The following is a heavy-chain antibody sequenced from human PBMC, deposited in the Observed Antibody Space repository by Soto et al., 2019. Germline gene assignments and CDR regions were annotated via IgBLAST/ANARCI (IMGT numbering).Heavy chain of an antibody. CDR3: AGGNGNYGTFAQ. CDR2: INCYNGVT. J-gene: IGHJ4*02. V-gene: IGHV1-18*01. CDR1: GDISPRYG. D-gene: IGHD4-17*01. Sequence: GPEVKKPGSLVKVSCKASGDISPRYGISWVRQAPGQGLGWLGWINCYNGVTNYAQSLQGRVTLTTDSSTSTALMEVRSLRFDDTAVYYCAGGNGNYGTFAQWGQGTLVTVSS.